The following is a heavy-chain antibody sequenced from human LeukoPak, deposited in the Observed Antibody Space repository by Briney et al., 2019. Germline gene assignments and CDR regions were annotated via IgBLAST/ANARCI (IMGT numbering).Heavy chain of an antibody. CDR3: ARIMDTAWGMDV. Sequence: SETLSLTCSVSGNSISSYYWSWIRQPPGQVLEWIGYIYYSGSTNYNPSLKSRVTISVDTSKNQFSLKLTSVTAADTAVYYCARIMDTAWGMDVWGQGTMVTVSS. CDR1: GNSISSYY. D-gene: IGHD2-8*01. J-gene: IGHJ3*01. V-gene: IGHV4-59*01. CDR2: IYYSGST.